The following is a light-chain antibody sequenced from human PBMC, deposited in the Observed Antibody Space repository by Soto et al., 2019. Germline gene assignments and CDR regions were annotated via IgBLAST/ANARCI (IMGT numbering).Light chain of an antibody. Sequence: QSVLTQPPSASGTPGQRVTISCSGSNSNIGSNSVDWYQQVPGTAPKLLVYSNDQRPSGVPDRFSGSKSGTSASLAIGGLQSEDEADYYCAAWDGSLNAWVFGGGTKLTVL. V-gene: IGLV1-44*01. CDR3: AAWDGSLNAWV. J-gene: IGLJ3*02. CDR1: NSNIGSNS. CDR2: SND.